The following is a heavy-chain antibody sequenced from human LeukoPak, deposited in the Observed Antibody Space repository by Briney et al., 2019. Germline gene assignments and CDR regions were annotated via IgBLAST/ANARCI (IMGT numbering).Heavy chain of an antibody. CDR2: IYGGGIYM. J-gene: IGHJ5*02. D-gene: IGHD7-27*01. Sequence: GGSLRLSCAASGFTFSGYVMNWVRQAPGKGLERVSSIYGGGIYMYYADSVKGRFTISRGDSEDTLYLQMRSLRVEDTAKYYCVKGHWADAWGQGTLVTVSS. V-gene: IGHV3-21*04. CDR1: GFTFSGYV. CDR3: VKGHWADA.